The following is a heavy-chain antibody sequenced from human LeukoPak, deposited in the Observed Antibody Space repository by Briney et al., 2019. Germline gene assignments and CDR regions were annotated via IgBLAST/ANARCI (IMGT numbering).Heavy chain of an antibody. CDR2: ISSSGSTI. J-gene: IGHJ4*02. D-gene: IGHD1-26*01. CDR1: GFTFSSYE. V-gene: IGHV3-48*03. Sequence: GGSLRLSCAASGFTFSSYEMNWVRQAPGKGLEWVSYISSSGSTIYYADSVKGRFTISRDNAKNSLYLQMNSLGAEDTAVYYCARDLGGATTYFDYWGQGTLVTVSS. CDR3: ARDLGGATTYFDY.